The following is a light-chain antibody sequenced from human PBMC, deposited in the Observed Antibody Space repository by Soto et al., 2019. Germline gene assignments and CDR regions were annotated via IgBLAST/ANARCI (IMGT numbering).Light chain of an antibody. V-gene: IGKV3-11*01. J-gene: IGKJ5*01. Sequence: ELVLRQSQATMSLSPGEIATRSCRASKSVSSYLAWYQQKPGQAPRLLIYDASNRATGIPARFSGSGSGTAFTLTVRRLEPEDCAVYYSQQRRNWPPITFGQGTRLEIK. CDR2: DAS. CDR3: QQRRNWPPIT. CDR1: KSVSSY.